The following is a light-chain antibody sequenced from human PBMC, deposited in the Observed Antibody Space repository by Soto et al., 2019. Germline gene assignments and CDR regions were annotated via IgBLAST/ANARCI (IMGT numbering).Light chain of an antibody. CDR1: SSNIGISA. V-gene: IGLV1-44*01. Sequence: QAVVTQPPSASGTPGQRVTISCSGSSSNIGISAVNWYQHLPGTAPKVLIYSNNQRPSGVPDRFSGSKSGTSASLAISGLQSEDEADYSCAAWDDSLKAWVFGGGTKVTVL. J-gene: IGLJ3*02. CDR3: AAWDDSLKAWV. CDR2: SNN.